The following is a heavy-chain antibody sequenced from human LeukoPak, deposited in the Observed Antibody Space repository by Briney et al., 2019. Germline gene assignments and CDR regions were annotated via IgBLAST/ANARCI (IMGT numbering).Heavy chain of an antibody. CDR1: GFTFSSYS. V-gene: IGHV3-48*01. D-gene: IGHD3-22*01. J-gene: IGHJ6*03. Sequence: GGSLRLSCAASGFTFSSYSMNWVRQAPGKGLEWVSYISSSSSTIYYADSVKGRFTISRDNAKNSLYLQMNSLRAEDTAVYYCARGGTYYYGSSGYLRSYYYYMDVWGKGTTVTVSS. CDR3: ARGGTYYYGSSGYLRSYYYYMDV. CDR2: ISSSSSTI.